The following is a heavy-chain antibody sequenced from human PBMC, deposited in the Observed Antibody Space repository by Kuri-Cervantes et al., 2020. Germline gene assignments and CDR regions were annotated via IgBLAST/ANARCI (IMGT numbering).Heavy chain of an antibody. V-gene: IGHV3-33*08. Sequence: GESLKISCAASGFSFSSYGMHWVRQAPGKGLEWVAVIWYDGSNKYYADSVKGRFTISRDNSKNTLYLQMNSLRAEDTAVYYCARDGVLIAARPGVYYYYYGMDVWGQGTTVTVSS. CDR2: IWYDGSNK. J-gene: IGHJ6*02. D-gene: IGHD6-6*01. CDR3: ARDGVLIAARPGVYYYYYGMDV. CDR1: GFSFSSYG.